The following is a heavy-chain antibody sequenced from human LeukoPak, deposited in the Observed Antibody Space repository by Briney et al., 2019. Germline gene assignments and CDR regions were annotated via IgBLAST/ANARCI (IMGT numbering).Heavy chain of an antibody. CDR2: IYYSGST. V-gene: IGHV4-59*12. CDR1: GGSISSYY. D-gene: IGHD3-16*02. J-gene: IGHJ4*02. CDR3: ARLRLGELSFGY. Sequence: SETLSLTCTVSGGSISSYYWSWTRQPPGKGLEWIGYIYYSGSTNYNPSLKSRVTISVDTSKNQFSLKLSSVTAADTAVYYCARLRLGELSFGYWGQGTLVTVSS.